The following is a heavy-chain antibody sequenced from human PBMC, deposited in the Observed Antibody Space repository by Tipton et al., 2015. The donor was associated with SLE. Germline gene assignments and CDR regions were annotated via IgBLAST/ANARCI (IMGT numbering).Heavy chain of an antibody. Sequence: TLSLTCTVSGGSISSGQWWTWVRQSPGKGLEWIGDIYQSGSSNYNPSLRSRVALSVDKSKDTFSLDLTSVTAADTAIYYCARGGWFTFDLWGQGALVTVSP. CDR3: ARGGWFTFDL. CDR1: GGSISSGQW. CDR2: IYQSGSS. V-gene: IGHV4-4*02. J-gene: IGHJ4*02. D-gene: IGHD3-10*01.